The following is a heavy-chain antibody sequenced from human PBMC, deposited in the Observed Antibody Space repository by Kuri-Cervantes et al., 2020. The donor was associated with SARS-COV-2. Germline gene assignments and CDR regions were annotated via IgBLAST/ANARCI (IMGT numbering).Heavy chain of an antibody. CDR1: GFTFNRHP. V-gene: IGHV3-48*04. Sequence: GESLKISCAASGFTFNRHPMNWVRQAPGKGLEWVSYIHNSLDVIYYADSVRGRFTISRDNAKNSLYLQMNSLRAEDTAVYYCATTLVGARNYWGQGTLVTVSS. D-gene: IGHD1-26*01. CDR2: IHNSLDVI. CDR3: ATTLVGARNY. J-gene: IGHJ4*02.